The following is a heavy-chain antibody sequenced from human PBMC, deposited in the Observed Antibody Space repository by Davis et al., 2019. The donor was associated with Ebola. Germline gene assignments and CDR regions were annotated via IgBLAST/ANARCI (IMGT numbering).Heavy chain of an antibody. CDR2: INHSGST. CDR1: GGSFGGYY. CDR3: ARGDSSSSYGNYYYYGMDV. Sequence: SETLSLTCAVSGGSFGGYYWSWIRQPPGKGLEWIGEINHSGSTNYNPSLKSRVTISVDTSKNQFSLKLSSVTAADTAVYYCARGDSSSSYGNYYYYGMDVWGQGTTVTVSS. V-gene: IGHV4-34*01. J-gene: IGHJ6*02. D-gene: IGHD6-6*01.